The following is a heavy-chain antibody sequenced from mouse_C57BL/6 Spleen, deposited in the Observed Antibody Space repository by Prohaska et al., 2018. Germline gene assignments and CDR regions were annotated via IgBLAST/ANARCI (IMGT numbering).Heavy chain of an antibody. D-gene: IGHD2-4*01. CDR2: INPNNGGT. CDR3: ARKGNYDYDVPYYFDY. J-gene: IGHJ2*01. V-gene: IGHV1-26*01. Sequence: HGKSLEWIGDINPNNGGTSYNQKFKGKSTLTVDKSSSTAYMELRSLTSEDSAVYYCARKGNYDYDVPYYFDYWGQGTTLTVSS.